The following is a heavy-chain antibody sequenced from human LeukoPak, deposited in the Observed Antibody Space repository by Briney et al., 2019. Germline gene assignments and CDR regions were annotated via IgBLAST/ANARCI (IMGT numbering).Heavy chain of an antibody. Sequence: PSETLSLTCTVSGGSISSSSYYWGWIRRPPGKGLEWIGNIYYSGNTYYNPSLKNRVTVSVDTSKNQFSLKLSSVTAADTAVYYCARRTSGDYYFDYWGQGTLVTVSS. D-gene: IGHD3-10*01. CDR2: IYYSGNT. CDR1: GGSISSSSYY. V-gene: IGHV4-39*01. CDR3: ARRTSGDYYFDY. J-gene: IGHJ4*02.